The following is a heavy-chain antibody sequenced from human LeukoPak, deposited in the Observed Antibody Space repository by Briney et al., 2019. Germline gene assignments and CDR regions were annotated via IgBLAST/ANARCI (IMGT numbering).Heavy chain of an antibody. V-gene: IGHV4-61*02. J-gene: IGHJ5*02. D-gene: IGHD2-2*01. CDR3: ARGPDIVVVPAANSWFDP. CDR2: IYTSGST. Sequence: SQTLSLTCTVSGGPISSGSYYWSWFRQPAGKGLEWIGRIYTSGSTNYNPSLKSRVTISVDTSKIQFSLKLSSVTAADTAVYYCARGPDIVVVPAANSWFDPWGQGTLVTVSS. CDR1: GGPISSGSYY.